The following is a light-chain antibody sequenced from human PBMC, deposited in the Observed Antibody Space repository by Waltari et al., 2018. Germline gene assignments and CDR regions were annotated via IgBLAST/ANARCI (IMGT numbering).Light chain of an antibody. J-gene: IGKJ1*01. Sequence: TQPPASWVMSRAEGATTTGKSTQSVLYDSNNKNYLAWYQQKLGQPPKLLIYWASTRESGVPDRFSGSGSGTDFTLTIGSLQAEDVAVYYCQQYYSSPPTFGPGTAVEI. CDR1: QSVLYDSNNKNY. CDR3: QQYYSSPPT. V-gene: IGKV4-1*01. CDR2: WAS.